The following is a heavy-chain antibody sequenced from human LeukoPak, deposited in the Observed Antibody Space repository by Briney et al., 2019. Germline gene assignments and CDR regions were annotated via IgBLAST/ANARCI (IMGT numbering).Heavy chain of an antibody. D-gene: IGHD4-17*01. V-gene: IGHV3-33*01. CDR3: ARGIRDYGDHTAGY. J-gene: IGHJ4*02. CDR2: IWYDGSNK. CDR1: GFTFSSYG. Sequence: PGGSLRLSCAASGFTFSSYGMHWVRQAPGKGLEWVAVIWYDGSNKYYADSVKGRFTISRDNSKNTLYLQMNSLRAEDTAVYYCARGIRDYGDHTAGYWGQGTLVTVSS.